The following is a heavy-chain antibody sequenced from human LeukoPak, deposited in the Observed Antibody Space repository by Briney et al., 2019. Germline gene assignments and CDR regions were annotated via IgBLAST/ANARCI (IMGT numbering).Heavy chain of an antibody. J-gene: IGHJ4*02. CDR3: AKGRACTNGVCHFDY. CDR2: ISTSGGST. Sequence: GGSLRLSCAASGFTFSSYDMSWVRQAPGKGLEWVSVISTSGGSTYHADSVKGRFIISRDNSKNTLYLQMNNLRAEDTAAYYCAKGRACTNGVCHFDYWGRGTLVTVSS. D-gene: IGHD2-8*01. V-gene: IGHV3-23*01. CDR1: GFTFSSYD.